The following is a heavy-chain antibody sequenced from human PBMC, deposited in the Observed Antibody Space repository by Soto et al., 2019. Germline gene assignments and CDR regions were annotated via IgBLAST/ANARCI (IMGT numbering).Heavy chain of an antibody. CDR1: GFTFSSYS. CDR2: ISSSSSYI. J-gene: IGHJ4*02. Sequence: GGSLRLSCAASGFTFSSYSMNWVRQAPGKGLEWVSSISSSSSYIYYADSVKGRFTISRDNAKNSLYLQMNSLRAEDTAVYYCARGPAAVADFDYWGQGTLVTVSS. D-gene: IGHD2-15*01. V-gene: IGHV3-21*01. CDR3: ARGPAAVADFDY.